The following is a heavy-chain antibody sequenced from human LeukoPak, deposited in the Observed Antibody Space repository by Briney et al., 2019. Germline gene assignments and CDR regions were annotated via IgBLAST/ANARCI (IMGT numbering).Heavy chain of an antibody. CDR3: ARALRYFDWLPYGHY. D-gene: IGHD3-9*01. Sequence: KSGGSLRLSCAASGFTFSDYYMSWIRQAPGKGLEWVSYISSSGSTIYYADSVKGRFTISRDNAKNSLYLQMNSLRAEDTAVYYCARALRYFDWLPYGHYWGQGTLVTVSS. CDR1: GFTFSDYY. V-gene: IGHV3-11*01. CDR2: ISSSGSTI. J-gene: IGHJ4*02.